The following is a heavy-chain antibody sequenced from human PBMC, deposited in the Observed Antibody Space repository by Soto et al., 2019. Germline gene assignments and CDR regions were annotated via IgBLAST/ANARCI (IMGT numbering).Heavy chain of an antibody. CDR3: GTVAASAGGFDI. J-gene: IGHJ3*02. CDR1: GYSVTSYW. CDR2: IYPGDSDT. D-gene: IGHD2-15*01. V-gene: IGHV5-51*01. Sequence: PWLSQKDSCNGSGYSVTSYWIGGVRQMPGKGLEWMGIIYPGDSDTRYSPSFQGQVTISADKSSSTAYLQWSSLKASDTSMYYCGTVAASAGGFDIWGQGTMVSVSS.